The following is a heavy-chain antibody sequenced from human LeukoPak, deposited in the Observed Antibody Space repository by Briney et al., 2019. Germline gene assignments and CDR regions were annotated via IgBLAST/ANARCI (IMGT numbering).Heavy chain of an antibody. CDR2: INSDGSST. CDR3: ARDPGAGRGYSYGYTNWFDP. D-gene: IGHD5-18*01. CDR1: GFPFSSYG. Sequence: GGSLRLSCAASGFPFSSYGMHWVRHAPGKGLVWVSRINSDGSSTSYADSVKGRFTISRDNAKNTLYLQMNSLRAEDTAVYYCARDPGAGRGYSYGYTNWFDPWGQGTLVTVSS. V-gene: IGHV3-74*01. J-gene: IGHJ5*02.